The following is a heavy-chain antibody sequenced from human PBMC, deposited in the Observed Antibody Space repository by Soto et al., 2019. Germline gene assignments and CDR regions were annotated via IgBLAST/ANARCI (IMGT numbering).Heavy chain of an antibody. V-gene: IGHV3-23*01. D-gene: IGHD2-8*01. CDR1: GFTFSSYA. CDR2: ISGSGGST. Sequence: EVQLLESGGGLVQPGGSLRLSCAASGFTFSSYAMSWVRQAPGKGLEWVSSISGSGGSTYYADSVKGRFTISRDNSKNTLYLQMNSPRAEDTALYYCALSTNGGSPYWGQGTLVTVSS. CDR3: ALSTNGGSPY. J-gene: IGHJ4*02.